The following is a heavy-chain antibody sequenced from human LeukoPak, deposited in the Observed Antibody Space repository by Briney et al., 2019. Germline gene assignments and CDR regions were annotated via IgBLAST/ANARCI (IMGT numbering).Heavy chain of an antibody. D-gene: IGHD6-19*01. CDR3: ARDIGIAVAGSFDY. CDR2: IWYDGSNK. CDR1: GFTFSSYG. Sequence: GGSLRLSCAASGFTFSSYGMHWVRQAPGKGLEWAAVIWYDGSNKYYADSVKGRFTISRDNSKNTLYLQMNSLRAEDTAVYYCARDIGIAVAGSFDYWGQGTLVTVSS. V-gene: IGHV3-33*01. J-gene: IGHJ4*02.